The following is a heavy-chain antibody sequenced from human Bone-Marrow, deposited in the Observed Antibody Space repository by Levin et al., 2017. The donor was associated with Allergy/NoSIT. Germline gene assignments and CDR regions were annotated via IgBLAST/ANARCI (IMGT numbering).Heavy chain of an antibody. V-gene: IGHV4-4*02. CDR3: ARYTPTGESFDY. CDR2: IYHSGST. J-gene: IGHJ4*02. D-gene: IGHD2-15*01. CDR1: GGSVSSNNW. Sequence: PSETLSLTCAVSGGSVSSNNWWTWVRQPPGKGLEWIGEIYHSGSTNYNPSLKSRVTISVDRSKNQFSLKVNSVTAADTAVYYCARYTPTGESFDYWGQGTLVTVSS.